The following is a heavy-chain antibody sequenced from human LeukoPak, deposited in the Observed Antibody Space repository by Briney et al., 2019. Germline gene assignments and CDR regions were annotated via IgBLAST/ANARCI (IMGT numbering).Heavy chain of an antibody. V-gene: IGHV4-59*01. D-gene: IGHD2-2*01. Sequence: PSETLSLTCTVSGGSISSYYWSWIRQPPGKGLKWIGYIYYSGSTNYNPSLKSRVTISVDTSKNQFSLKLSSVTAADTAVYYCAKAIVVVPAAFMGFDPWGQGTLVTVSS. CDR1: GGSISSYY. J-gene: IGHJ5*02. CDR3: AKAIVVVPAAFMGFDP. CDR2: IYYSGST.